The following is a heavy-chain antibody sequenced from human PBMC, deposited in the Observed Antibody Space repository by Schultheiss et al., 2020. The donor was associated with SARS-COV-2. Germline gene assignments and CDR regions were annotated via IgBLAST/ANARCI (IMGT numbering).Heavy chain of an antibody. CDR2: ISAYNGNT. Sequence: ASVKVSCKASGYTFTSYGISWVRQAPGQGLEWMGWISAYNGNTNYAQKLQGRVTMTTDTSTSTAYMELRSLRSDDTAVYYCARDCSSTSCYTRAFDIWGQGTMVTGSS. D-gene: IGHD2-2*02. J-gene: IGHJ3*02. CDR1: GYTFTSYG. V-gene: IGHV1-18*01. CDR3: ARDCSSTSCYTRAFDI.